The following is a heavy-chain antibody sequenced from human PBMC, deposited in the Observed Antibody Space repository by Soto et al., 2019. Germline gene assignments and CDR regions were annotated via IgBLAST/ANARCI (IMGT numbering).Heavy chain of an antibody. CDR1: GGTFSSYT. D-gene: IGHD6-6*01. CDR2: IIPILGIA. J-gene: IGHJ6*03. Sequence: QVQLVQSGAEVQKPGSSVKVSCKASGGTFSSYTISWVRQAPGQGLEWMGRIIPILGIANYAQKFQGRVTITADKSTSTAYMELSSLRSEDTAVYYCAREPGIAARPTDYYYYYMDVWGKGTTVTVSS. V-gene: IGHV1-69*08. CDR3: AREPGIAARPTDYYYYYMDV.